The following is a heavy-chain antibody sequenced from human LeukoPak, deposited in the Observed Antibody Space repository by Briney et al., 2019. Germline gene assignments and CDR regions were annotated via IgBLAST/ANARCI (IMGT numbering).Heavy chain of an antibody. Sequence: ASVKVSCKASAYTFTDYYIHWVRQAPGQGLEWMGWINPNSGGTNYAQKFQGRVTMTRDTSISTAYMELSRLRSDDTAVYYCARGYYDSSGYYIYYFDYWGQGTLVTVSS. D-gene: IGHD3-22*01. J-gene: IGHJ4*02. CDR1: AYTFTDYY. CDR3: ARGYYDSSGYYIYYFDY. V-gene: IGHV1-2*02. CDR2: INPNSGGT.